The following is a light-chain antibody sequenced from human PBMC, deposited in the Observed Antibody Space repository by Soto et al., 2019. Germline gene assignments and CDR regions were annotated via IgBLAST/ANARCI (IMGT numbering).Light chain of an antibody. CDR3: QQYNNWPQA. CDR1: QSVSSN. J-gene: IGKJ1*01. CDR2: GAY. V-gene: IGKV3-15*01. Sequence: EIVMTQSPATLSVSPGERATLSCRASQSVSSNLAWYQQKPGQAPRLLIYGAYTRATGITARFSGSGSGTEFTLTISSLQSEDFAVYYCQQYNNWPQAFGQGTKVEIK.